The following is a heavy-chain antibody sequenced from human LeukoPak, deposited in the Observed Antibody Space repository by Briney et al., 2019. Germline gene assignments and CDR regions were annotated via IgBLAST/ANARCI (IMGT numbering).Heavy chain of an antibody. V-gene: IGHV3-21*03. CDR3: ARDLARRLGYCSSTSCPRAPRNYYGMDV. CDR2: ISSSSSN. CDR1: GFTFSSYS. D-gene: IGHD2-2*01. J-gene: IGHJ6*02. Sequence: GGSLRLSCAASGFTFSSYSMNWVRQAPGKGLEWVSSISSSSSNYYADSVKGRFIISRDNAKNSLYLQMNRLRAEDTAVYYCARDLARRLGYCSSTSCPRAPRNYYGMDVWGQGTTVTVSS.